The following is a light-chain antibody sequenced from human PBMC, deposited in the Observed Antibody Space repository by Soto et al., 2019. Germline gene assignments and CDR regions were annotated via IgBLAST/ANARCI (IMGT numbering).Light chain of an antibody. J-gene: IGLJ2*01. CDR3: SSYTSSTTLSVV. V-gene: IGLV2-14*01. Sequence: QSALTQPASVSGSPGQSITISCTGTSSDVGGYNYVSWYQQHPGKAPKLMIYGVTNRPSGVSNRFSGSKSGYTASLTISGLQAEDEADYYCSSYTSSTTLSVVFGGGTKLTVL. CDR1: SSDVGGYNY. CDR2: GVT.